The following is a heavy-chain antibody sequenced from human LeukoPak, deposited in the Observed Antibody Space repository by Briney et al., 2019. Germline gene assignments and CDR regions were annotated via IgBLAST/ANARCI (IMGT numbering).Heavy chain of an antibody. CDR1: GGSISSYY. CDR2: IYYSGST. V-gene: IGHV4-59*01. D-gene: IGHD5-18*01. J-gene: IGHJ4*02. Sequence: SETLSLTCTVSGGSISSYYWSWIRQPPGKGLEWIGYIYYSGSTNYNPSLKSRVTIPVDTSKNQFSLKLSSVTAADTAEYYCARGNLDTAGSFDYWGQGTLVTVSS. CDR3: ARGNLDTAGSFDY.